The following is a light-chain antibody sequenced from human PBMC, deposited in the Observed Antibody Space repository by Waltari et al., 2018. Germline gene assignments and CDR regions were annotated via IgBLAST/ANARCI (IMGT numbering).Light chain of an antibody. V-gene: IGKV1-12*01. J-gene: IGKJ1*01. Sequence: DIQMTQSPSSVSASVGDRVIITCRASQDISRWLAWYQQTPGKAPKFLIFSASALQSGVPSRFSGSGSGTNFTLTISSLRPEDFATYYCQQSYSAPRTFGQGTKVDFK. CDR1: QDISRW. CDR2: SAS. CDR3: QQSYSAPRT.